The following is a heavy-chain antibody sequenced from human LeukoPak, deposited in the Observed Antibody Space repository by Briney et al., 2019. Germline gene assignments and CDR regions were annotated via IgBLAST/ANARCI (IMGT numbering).Heavy chain of an antibody. V-gene: IGHV3-21*01. CDR1: GFTVSSNY. CDR3: ARNSYGEQTRPLADY. CDR2: ISSSSSYI. J-gene: IGHJ4*02. D-gene: IGHD5-18*01. Sequence: GGSLRLSCAASGFTVSSNYMSWVRQAPGKGLEWVSSISSSSSYIYYADSVKGRFTISRDNAKNSLYLQMNSLRAEDTAVYYCARNSYGEQTRPLADYWGQGTLVTVSS.